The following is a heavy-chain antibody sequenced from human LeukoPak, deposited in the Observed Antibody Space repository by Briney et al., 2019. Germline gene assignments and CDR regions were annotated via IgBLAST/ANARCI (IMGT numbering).Heavy chain of an antibody. CDR1: GFTVSGNY. Sequence: GGSLRLSCAASGFTVSGNYMSWVRQAPGKGLEWVSIIYSGGSTYSADSAKGRFTISRDNSKNTLYLQVNSLRAEDTAVYYCARGNPGGEFYWGQGTLVTVSS. CDR2: IYSGGST. J-gene: IGHJ4*02. CDR3: ARGNPGGEFY. V-gene: IGHV3-53*01. D-gene: IGHD1-14*01.